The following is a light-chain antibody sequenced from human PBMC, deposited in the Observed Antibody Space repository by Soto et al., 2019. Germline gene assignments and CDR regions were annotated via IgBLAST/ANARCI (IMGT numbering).Light chain of an antibody. V-gene: IGKV4-1*01. CDR3: QQYYNTPLT. J-gene: IGKJ4*01. CDR1: QSVLYSSNNGNY. Sequence: DNLVTPSSESLVVCLGERVTISGRSSQSVLYSSNNGNYLAWYQQKPGQPPKLLIYWASTRESGVPDRFSGSGSGTDFTLTISSLQAEDVAVYYCQQYYNTPLTFGGGTKVDIK. CDR2: WAS.